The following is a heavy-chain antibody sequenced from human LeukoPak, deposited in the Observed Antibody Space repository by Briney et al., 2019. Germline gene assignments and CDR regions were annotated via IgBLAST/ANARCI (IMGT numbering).Heavy chain of an antibody. CDR1: GFPFSSYT. CDR2: ISYDGSNK. Sequence: GGSLRLSCAASGFPFSSYTMHWVRQAPGKGLEWVAVISYDGSNKYYADSVKGRFTISRDNSKNTLYLQMDSLRAEDTAVYYCAREFGCYDYWGQGTLVTV. CDR3: AREFGCYDY. V-gene: IGHV3-30-3*01. D-gene: IGHD2-15*01. J-gene: IGHJ4*02.